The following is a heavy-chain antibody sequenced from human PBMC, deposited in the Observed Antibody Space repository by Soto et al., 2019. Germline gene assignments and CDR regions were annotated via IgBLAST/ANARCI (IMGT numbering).Heavy chain of an antibody. D-gene: IGHD3-3*02. CDR1: GGTFSTSA. V-gene: IGHV1-69*12. J-gene: IGHJ6*02. CDR2: IMPVFATP. Sequence: QVQLMQSGAELKKPGSSVKVSCKASGGTFSTSAISWVRQAPGEGLEWVGGIMPVFATPDYAQKFQGRVTISADESTTTASLEQTSLTTDDTAVYYCARDKDRQQLGGNYYYILDVWGQGTAITVSS. CDR3: ARDKDRQQLGGNYYYILDV.